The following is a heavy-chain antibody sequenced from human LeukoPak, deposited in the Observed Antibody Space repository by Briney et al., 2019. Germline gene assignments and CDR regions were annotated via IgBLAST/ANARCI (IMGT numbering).Heavy chain of an antibody. D-gene: IGHD3-16*01. CDR3: AGLGDWGAFDI. CDR2: ISSSSSTI. J-gene: IGHJ3*02. Sequence: GGSLRLSCAASGFTFSSYRMNWVRQAPGKGLEWVSYISSSSSTIYYADSVKGRFTISRDNAKNSLYLQMNSLRAEDTAVYYCAGLGDWGAFDIWGQGTMVTVSS. V-gene: IGHV3-48*01. CDR1: GFTFSSYR.